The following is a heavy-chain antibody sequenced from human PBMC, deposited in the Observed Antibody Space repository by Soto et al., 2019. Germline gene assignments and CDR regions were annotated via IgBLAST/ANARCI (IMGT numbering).Heavy chain of an antibody. J-gene: IGHJ4*02. CDR3: ARDLRFLEWTIDY. CDR2: INPNSGGT. D-gene: IGHD3-3*01. Sequence: ASVKVSCTASGYTFTGYYMHWVRQAPGQGLEWMGWINPNSGGTNYAQKFQGRVTMTRDTSISTAYMELSRLRSDDTAVYYCARDLRFLEWTIDYWGQGTLVTVSS. CDR1: GYTFTGYY. V-gene: IGHV1-2*02.